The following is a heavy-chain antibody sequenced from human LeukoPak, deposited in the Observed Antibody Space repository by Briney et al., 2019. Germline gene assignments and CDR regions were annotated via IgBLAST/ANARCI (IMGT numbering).Heavy chain of an antibody. D-gene: IGHD2-15*01. Sequence: GGSLRLSCAASGFIFSSYAMHWVRQAPGKGLEWVAVISFDGSIKFYADSVKGRFTISRDNSKNTLYLQMNSLRAEDTAVNYCARGGDLGYCSGGSCYSVDYWGQGTLVTVSS. CDR2: ISFDGSIK. V-gene: IGHV3-30-3*01. CDR1: GFIFSSYA. J-gene: IGHJ4*02. CDR3: ARGGDLGYCSGGSCYSVDY.